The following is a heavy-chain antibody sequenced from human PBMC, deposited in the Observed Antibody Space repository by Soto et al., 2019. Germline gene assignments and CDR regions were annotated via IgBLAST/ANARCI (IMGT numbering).Heavy chain of an antibody. V-gene: IGHV4-59*03. D-gene: IGHD1-26*01. CDR2: IQKNTIA. Sequence: SETLSLTCFVSGDSISDYYWSWIRQSPGKGLEWIGYIQKNTIANYNPSFNKRATTSDDTSKNQTSLKLRSVTAADTAMYFCLRNSWHTFSSLGYFDQWGQGALVTVSS. J-gene: IGHJ4*01. CDR1: GDSISDYY. CDR3: LRNSWHTFSSLGYFDQ.